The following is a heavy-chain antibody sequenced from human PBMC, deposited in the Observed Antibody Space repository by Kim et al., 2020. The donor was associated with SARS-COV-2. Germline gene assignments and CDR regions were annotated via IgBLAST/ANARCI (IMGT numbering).Heavy chain of an antibody. D-gene: IGHD3-22*01. Sequence: GGSLRLSCVASGFDLSNDVLNWVRQAPGKGLEWISSISSSSAYISYADSVKGRFTVSRDNAKNSLYLQMNSLRAEDTAVYYCASLYYYESSGATWGQGTLLTVSS. V-gene: IGHV3-21*01. CDR1: GFDLSNDV. CDR2: ISSSSAYI. CDR3: ASLYYYESSGAT. J-gene: IGHJ5*02.